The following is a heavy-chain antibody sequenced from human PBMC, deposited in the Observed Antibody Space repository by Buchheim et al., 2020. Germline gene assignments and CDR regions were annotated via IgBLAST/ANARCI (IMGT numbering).Heavy chain of an antibody. J-gene: IGHJ5*02. CDR1: GFPFGNTD. CDR3: VKNSGWFNT. CDR2: ISGQSDTT. V-gene: IGHV3-23*01. Sequence: EFQLLDSGGDLVQPGRSLRLSCVASGFPFGNTDMSWVRQAPGKGLEWVSTISGQSDTTDYADSVRGRFTISRDTSKNTVPLQLNSLRVEDTAVYYCVKNSGWFNTWGPGTL. D-gene: IGHD1-26*01.